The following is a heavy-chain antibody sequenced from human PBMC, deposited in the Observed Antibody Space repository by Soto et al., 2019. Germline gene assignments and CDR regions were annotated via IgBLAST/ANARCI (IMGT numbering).Heavy chain of an antibody. Sequence: SETLSLSCAVYGGSFSGHYWSWIRQPPGKGLEWIGEMNHSGSTNQNPSLKSRLSISVDTSKNQFSLKLRSVTAADTAVYYCARCISIIDTTEKYSFDSRGQGIRVTVSP. CDR3: ARCISIIDTTEKYSFDS. D-gene: IGHD3-22*01. V-gene: IGHV4-34*01. CDR2: MNHSGST. J-gene: IGHJ4*02. CDR1: GGSFSGHY.